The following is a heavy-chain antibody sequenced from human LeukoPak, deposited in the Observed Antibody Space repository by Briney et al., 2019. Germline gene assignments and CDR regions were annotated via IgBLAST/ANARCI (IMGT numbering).Heavy chain of an antibody. CDR3: ARAFDYGDSTGN. J-gene: IGHJ4*02. D-gene: IGHD4-17*01. CDR2: ITGSGSST. CDR1: GFTFSSYA. V-gene: IGHV3-23*01. Sequence: PGGSLRLSCAVSGFTFSSYAMNWVRQAPGKGLEWVSAITGSGSSTYYADSVKGRFTISRDNSKNTLYLQMNSLRAEDTAVYYCARAFDYGDSTGNWGQGTLVTVSS.